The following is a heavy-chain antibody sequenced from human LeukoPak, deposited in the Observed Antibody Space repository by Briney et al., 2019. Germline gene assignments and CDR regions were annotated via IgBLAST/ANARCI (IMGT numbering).Heavy chain of an antibody. V-gene: IGHV3-49*04. Sequence: GGSLRLSCTASGFTFGDYARSWVRQAPGKGLEWVGFIRSKAYGGTTEYAASVKGRFTISRDDSKSIAYLQMNSLKTEDTAVYYCTRVRSGLLWFGEPKYYFDYWGQGTLVTVSS. CDR1: GFTFGDYA. J-gene: IGHJ4*02. CDR3: TRVRSGLLWFGEPKYYFDY. D-gene: IGHD3-10*01. CDR2: IRSKAYGGTT.